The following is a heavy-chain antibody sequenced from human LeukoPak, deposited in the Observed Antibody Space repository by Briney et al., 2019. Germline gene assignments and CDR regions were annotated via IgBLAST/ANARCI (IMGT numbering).Heavy chain of an antibody. CDR2: IYYSGST. V-gene: IGHV4-59*12. Sequence: SETLSLTCTVSGGSISSYYWSWIRQPPGKGLEWIGYIYYSGSTNYNPSLKSRVTISVDTSKNQFSLKLSSVTAADTAVYYCATTGGYCSGGSCYSWFDPWGQGTLVTVSS. CDR3: ATTGGYCSGGSCYSWFDP. J-gene: IGHJ5*02. D-gene: IGHD2-15*01. CDR1: GGSISSYY.